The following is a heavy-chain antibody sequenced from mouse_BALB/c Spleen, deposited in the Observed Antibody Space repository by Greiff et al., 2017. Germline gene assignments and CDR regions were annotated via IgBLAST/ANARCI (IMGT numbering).Heavy chain of an antibody. Sequence: EVQLVESGGGLVQPGGSRKLSCAASGFTFSSFGMHWVRQAPEKGLEWVAYISSGSSTIYYADTVKGRFTISRDNPKNTLFLQMTSLRSEDTAMYYCARGISPDYWGQGTTLTVSS. D-gene: IGHD5-2*01. J-gene: IGHJ2*01. CDR3: ARGISPDY. CDR2: ISSGSSTI. CDR1: GFTFSSFG. V-gene: IGHV5-17*02.